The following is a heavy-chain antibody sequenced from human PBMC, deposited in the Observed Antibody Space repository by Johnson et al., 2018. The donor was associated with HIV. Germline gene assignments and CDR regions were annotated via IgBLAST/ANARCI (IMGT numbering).Heavy chain of an antibody. D-gene: IGHD3-3*01. Sequence: VQLVESGGGLVQPGGSLRLSCVEYGFTVSSSSMSWVRQAPGKGLEWVSVIYSRGGSYYVDSVRGRFTISRDNSKRVLYRQMDSLTAEDTAVDYCATYNFWSSYAFDIWGQGTTVTVSS. CDR2: IYSRGGS. V-gene: IGHV3-66*01. CDR3: ATYNFWSSYAFDI. CDR1: GFTVSSSS. J-gene: IGHJ3*02.